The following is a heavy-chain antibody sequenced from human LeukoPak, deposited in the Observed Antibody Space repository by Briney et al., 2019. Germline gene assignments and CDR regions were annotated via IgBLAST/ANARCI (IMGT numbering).Heavy chain of an antibody. CDR3: AREHIVVVPAAPPYMDV. CDR2: IYTSGST. J-gene: IGHJ6*03. D-gene: IGHD2-2*01. Sequence: PSETLSLTCTVSGGSISSYYWSWIRQPAGKGLEWIGRIYTSGSTNYNPSLKSRVAMSVDTSKNQFSLKLSSVTAADTAVYYCAREHIVVVPAAPPYMDVWGKGTTVTVSS. CDR1: GGSISSYY. V-gene: IGHV4-4*07.